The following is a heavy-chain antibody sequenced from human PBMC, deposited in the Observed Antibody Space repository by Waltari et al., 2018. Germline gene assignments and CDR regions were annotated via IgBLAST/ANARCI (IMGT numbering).Heavy chain of an antibody. CDR1: GGSFSGYY. D-gene: IGHD3-10*01. CDR3: ARGRTSIYGSGSAVDY. Sequence: QVQLQQWGAGLLKPSETLSLTCAVYGGSFSGYYWSWIRQPPGKGLEWIREINQSGSTNSTPSPKSRVTISVDTSKNQFSLKLSSVTAADTAVYYCARGRTSIYGSGSAVDYWGQGTLVTVSS. CDR2: INQSGST. J-gene: IGHJ4*02. V-gene: IGHV4-34*01.